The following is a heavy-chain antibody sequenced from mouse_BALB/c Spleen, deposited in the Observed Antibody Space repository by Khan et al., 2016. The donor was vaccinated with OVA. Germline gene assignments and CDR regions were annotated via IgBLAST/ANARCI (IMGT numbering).Heavy chain of an antibody. CDR2: INPSNGYT. CDR1: GYTFTSYT. J-gene: IGHJ3*01. CDR3: VRDGAYHRNDGWFAY. V-gene: IGHV1-4*01. Sequence: VQLQESGAELARPGASVKMSCKASGYTFTSYTIHWIKKRPGQGLEWIGYINPSNGYTNYNQKFKDKATLTTDKSSTTAYLQLCSLTSDDSAVYNCVRDGAYHRNDGWFAYWGQGTLVTVSA. D-gene: IGHD2-14*01.